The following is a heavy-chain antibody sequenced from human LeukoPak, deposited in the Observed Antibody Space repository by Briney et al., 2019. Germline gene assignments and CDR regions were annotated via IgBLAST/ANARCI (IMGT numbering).Heavy chain of an antibody. V-gene: IGHV3-23*01. J-gene: IGHJ4*02. D-gene: IGHD6-19*01. CDR2: ISGSGGST. CDR1: GFTFSSYA. Sequence: GGSLRLSCAASGFTFSSYAMSWVRQAPGKGRGWVSAISGSGGSTYCADSVKGRFTISRDNSKNTLYLQMNSLRAEDTAVYYCAKVSSGWPFDYWGQGTLVTVSS. CDR3: AKVSSGWPFDY.